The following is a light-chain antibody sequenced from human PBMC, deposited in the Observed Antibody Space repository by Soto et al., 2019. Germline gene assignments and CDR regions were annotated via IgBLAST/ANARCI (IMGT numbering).Light chain of an antibody. CDR2: GAS. V-gene: IGKV3-20*01. CDR1: QTVTSNY. J-gene: IGKJ3*01. Sequence: EIVLTQAPGTLSLSPGERATLSCRASQTVTSNYLAWYQQRPGQAPRLLIYGASTRATGIPDRFSGSGSGTDFTLTINSLEPEDLAVYYCQQYAALPFAFGPGKTVD. CDR3: QQYAALPFA.